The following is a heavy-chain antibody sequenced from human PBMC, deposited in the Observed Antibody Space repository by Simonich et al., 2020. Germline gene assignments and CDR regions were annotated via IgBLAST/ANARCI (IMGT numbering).Heavy chain of an antibody. CDR1: GGSISSSSYY. CDR2: IYYSGSP. Sequence: QLQLQESGPGLVKPSETLSLTCTVSGGSISSSSYYWGWIRQPPGRGLEWIGSIYYSGSPYYNPSLKSRVTISVDPSKNQFSLKLSSVTAADTAVYYCARQRVLMVYAIDYWGQGTLVTVSS. J-gene: IGHJ4*02. D-gene: IGHD2-8*01. V-gene: IGHV4-39*01. CDR3: ARQRVLMVYAIDY.